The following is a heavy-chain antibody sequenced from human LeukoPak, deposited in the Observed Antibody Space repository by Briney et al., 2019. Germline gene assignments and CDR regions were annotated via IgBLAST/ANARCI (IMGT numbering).Heavy chain of an antibody. Sequence: PSETLSLTCAVYGGSFSGYYWSWIRQPPGKGLEWIGEINHSGSTNCNPSLKSRVTISVDTSKNQFSLKLSSVTAADTAVYYCARGKRYSSGWYNWFDPWGQGTLVTVSS. V-gene: IGHV4-34*01. D-gene: IGHD6-19*01. CDR2: INHSGST. CDR3: ARGKRYSSGWYNWFDP. CDR1: GGSFSGYY. J-gene: IGHJ5*02.